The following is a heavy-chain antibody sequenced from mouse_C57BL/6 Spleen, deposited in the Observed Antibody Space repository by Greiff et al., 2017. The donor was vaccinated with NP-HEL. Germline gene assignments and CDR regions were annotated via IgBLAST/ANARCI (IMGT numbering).Heavy chain of an antibody. D-gene: IGHD1-1*01. Sequence: VQLQQSGAELVRPGASVTLSCKASGYTFTDYEMHWVKQTPVHGLEWIGAIDPETGGTAYNQKFKGKAILTADKSSSTAYMQLRSLTSEDSAVFSCTGKTTVVATDCWGQGTTLTVSS. V-gene: IGHV1-15*01. CDR3: TGKTTVVATDC. CDR1: GYTFTDYE. J-gene: IGHJ2*01. CDR2: IDPETGGT.